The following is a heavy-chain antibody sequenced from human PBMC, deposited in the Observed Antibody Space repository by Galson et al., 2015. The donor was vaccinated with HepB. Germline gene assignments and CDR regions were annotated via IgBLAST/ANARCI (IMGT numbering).Heavy chain of an antibody. CDR1: GYTFIGHH. J-gene: IGHJ5*02. CDR3: ARGAAVATSWFDP. CDR2: INPNSGDT. Sequence: SVKVSCKASGYTFIGHHMHWVRQAPGQGLEWMGWINPNSGDTKYAQKFEGRVTMTRDTSISTAHMELSSLRSDDTAVYYCARGAAVATSWFDPWGQGTLVTVSS. D-gene: IGHD6-13*01. V-gene: IGHV1-2*02.